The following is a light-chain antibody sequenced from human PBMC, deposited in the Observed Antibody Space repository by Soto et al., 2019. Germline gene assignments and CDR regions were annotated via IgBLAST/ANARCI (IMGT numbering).Light chain of an antibody. CDR2: NDN. CDR3: AAWDDSLNARGV. J-gene: IGLJ3*02. V-gene: IGLV1-44*01. Sequence: QSVLTQPPSESGTPGQRVTISCSGSRSNIGSNAVSWYQQLPGTAPKLLIYNDNQRPSGVPDRFSASKSGTSASLAISGLQSEDEADYYCAAWDDSLNARGVFGGGTKLTVL. CDR1: RSNIGSNA.